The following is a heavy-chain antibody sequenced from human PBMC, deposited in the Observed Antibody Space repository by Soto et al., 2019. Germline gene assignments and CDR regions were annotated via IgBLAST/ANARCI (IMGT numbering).Heavy chain of an antibody. CDR1: GFSLNTGGVG. CDR3: AHRGYGDYPRDNWFDP. D-gene: IGHD4-17*01. Sequence: SGPTLVYPTQTLTLTCTFSGFSLNTGGVGVGWIRQPPGKALDWLALIYWNEDKRYSPSLKSRLTITKDTSKNQVVLTMTNLDPVDTATYYCAHRGYGDYPRDNWFDPWGQGTLVTVSS. V-gene: IGHV2-5*01. CDR2: IYWNEDK. J-gene: IGHJ5*02.